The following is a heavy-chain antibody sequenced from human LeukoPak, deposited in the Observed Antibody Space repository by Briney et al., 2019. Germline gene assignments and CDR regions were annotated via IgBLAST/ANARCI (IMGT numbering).Heavy chain of an antibody. Sequence: GGSLRLSCAASGFTFSSYDMHWVRQPTGKGLEWVSGIGIVGDTFYSGSVKGRFTISRDNAKNSLFLQMNSLRAEDTAVYYCARVDDNYYYYYMDVWGKGTTVTVSS. CDR1: GFTFSSYD. CDR2: IGIVGDT. D-gene: IGHD3-22*01. V-gene: IGHV3-13*01. CDR3: ARVDDNYYYYYMDV. J-gene: IGHJ6*03.